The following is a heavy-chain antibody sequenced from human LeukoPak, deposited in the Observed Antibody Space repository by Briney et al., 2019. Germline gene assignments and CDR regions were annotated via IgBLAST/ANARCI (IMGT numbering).Heavy chain of an antibody. Sequence: SVKVSCKASGGTFSSYAISWVRQAPGQGLEWMGGIIPIFGTANYAQKFQGRVTITADESTSTAYMELSSLRSEDTAVYYCARDRFLGGYYRTGYYFDYWGQGTLSPSPQ. D-gene: IGHD3-22*01. CDR1: GGTFSSYA. CDR3: ARDRFLGGYYRTGYYFDY. V-gene: IGHV1-69*13. CDR2: IIPIFGTA. J-gene: IGHJ4*02.